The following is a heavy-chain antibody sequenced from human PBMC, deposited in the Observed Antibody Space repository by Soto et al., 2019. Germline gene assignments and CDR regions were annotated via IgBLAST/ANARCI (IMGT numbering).Heavy chain of an antibody. CDR3: ARDQGRRWLHHYGMDV. Sequence: ASVKVSCKASGYTFTSYAMHWVRQAPGQRLEWMGWINAGNGNTKHSQKFQGRVTITADKSTSTAYMELSSLRSEDTAVYYCARDQGRRWLHHYGMDVWGQGTTVTVSS. CDR1: GYTFTSYA. J-gene: IGHJ6*02. CDR2: INAGNGNT. V-gene: IGHV1-3*01. D-gene: IGHD5-12*01.